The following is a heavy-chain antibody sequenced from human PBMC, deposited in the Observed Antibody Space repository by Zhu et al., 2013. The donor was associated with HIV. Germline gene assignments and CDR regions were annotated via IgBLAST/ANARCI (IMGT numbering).Heavy chain of an antibody. V-gene: IGHV1-2*02. Sequence: QVQLVQSGAEVKMPGASIKVSCKASGYTFTGHYIHWVRQAPGQGLEWMGWFSPYGGATNYAQKFQGRVSMTGDTTIHTAYMQLNRLVYDDTAVYYCARDERALDVWGQGTMVTVSS. D-gene: IGHD6-25*01. J-gene: IGHJ3*01. CDR1: GYTFTGHY. CDR2: FSPYGGAT. CDR3: ARDERALDV.